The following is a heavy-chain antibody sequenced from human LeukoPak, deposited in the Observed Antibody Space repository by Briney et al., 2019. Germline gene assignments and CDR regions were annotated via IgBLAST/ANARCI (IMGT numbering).Heavy chain of an antibody. V-gene: IGHV3-21*01. CDR3: ARALAAAGTGYYFDY. J-gene: IGHJ4*02. D-gene: IGHD6-13*01. CDR2: ISSSGTHI. CDR1: GFTFRTYS. Sequence: GGSLTLSCAASGFTFRTYSVNWLRQAPGKGLEWVSSISSSGTHIYYAYSVKRRFTISRDNAMNSLYLKMNSLRAEDTAVYYCARALAAAGTGYYFDYWGQGTLVTVSS.